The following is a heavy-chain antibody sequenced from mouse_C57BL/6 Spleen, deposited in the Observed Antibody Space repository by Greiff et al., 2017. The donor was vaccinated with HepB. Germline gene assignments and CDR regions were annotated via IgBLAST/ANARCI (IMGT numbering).Heavy chain of an antibody. V-gene: IGHV5-4*01. Sequence: EVKLMESGGGLVKPGGSLKLSCAASGFTFSSYAMSWVRQTPEKRLEWVATISDGGSYTYYPDNVKGRFTISRDNAKNNLYLQMSHLKSEDTAMYYCARETTPFAYWGQGTLVTVSA. D-gene: IGHD1-1*01. CDR2: ISDGGSYT. CDR3: ARETTPFAY. CDR1: GFTFSSYA. J-gene: IGHJ3*01.